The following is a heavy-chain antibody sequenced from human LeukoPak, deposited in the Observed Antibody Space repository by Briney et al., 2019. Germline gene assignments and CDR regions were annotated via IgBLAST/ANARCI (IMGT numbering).Heavy chain of an antibody. CDR2: ISGSGGST. CDR3: AKDRSGRWAYFDY. D-gene: IGHD4-23*01. CDR1: GFTFSSYA. J-gene: IGHJ4*02. Sequence: GGSLGLSCAASGFTFSSYAMSWVRQAPGKGLEWVSAISGSGGSTYYADSVKGRFTISRDNSKNTLYLQMNSLRAEDTAVYYCAKDRSGRWAYFDYWGQGTLVTVSS. V-gene: IGHV3-23*01.